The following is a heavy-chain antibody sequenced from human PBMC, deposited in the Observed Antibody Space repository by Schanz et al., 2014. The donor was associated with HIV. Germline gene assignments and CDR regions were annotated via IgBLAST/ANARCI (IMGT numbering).Heavy chain of an antibody. J-gene: IGHJ4*02. D-gene: IGHD6-19*01. V-gene: IGHV1-46*01. Sequence: QMKLVQSGAEVKQPGASVRVSCKASGYTFTNFFIHWVRQAPGQGLEWMGMIKTSGGTTTYAQKFQGRVTLTRDTTATTVYMELSSLRSEDTAVYYCARAPYTSGWYGVDYWGQGTLVTVSS. CDR3: ARAPYTSGWYGVDY. CDR2: IKTSGGTT. CDR1: GYTFTNFF.